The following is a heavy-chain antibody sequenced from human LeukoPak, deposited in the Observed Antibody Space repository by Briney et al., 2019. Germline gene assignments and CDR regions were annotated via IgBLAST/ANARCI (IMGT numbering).Heavy chain of an antibody. V-gene: IGHV1-18*01. D-gene: IGHD1-26*01. J-gene: IGHJ4*02. CDR3: ARGPLKWELLRIIVGCAPFDY. CDR2: ISAYNGNT. CDR1: GYTFTSYG. Sequence: ASVKVSCKASGYTFTSYGISWVRQAPGQGLEWMGWISAYNGNTNYAQKLQGRVTMTTDTSTSTAYMELRSLRSDDTAVYYCARGPLKWELLRIIVGCAPFDYWGQGTLVTVSS.